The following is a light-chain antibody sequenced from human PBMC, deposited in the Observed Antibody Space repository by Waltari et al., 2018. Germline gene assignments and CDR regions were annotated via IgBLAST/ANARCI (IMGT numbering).Light chain of an antibody. CDR2: AAS. CDR1: QSISSY. CDR3: QQSYSTLFT. J-gene: IGKJ3*01. Sequence: DIQMTPPPSSLSASVGDRVTITCRASQSISSYLNWYQQKPGKAPKLLIYAASSLQSGVPSRFSGSGSGTDFTLTISSLQPEDFATYYCQQSYSTLFTFGPGTKVDIK. V-gene: IGKV1-39*01.